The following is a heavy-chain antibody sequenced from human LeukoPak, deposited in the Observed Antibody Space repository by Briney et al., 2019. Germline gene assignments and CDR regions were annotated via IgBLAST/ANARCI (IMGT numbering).Heavy chain of an antibody. CDR3: ARDREAYDFWSGYTQALIDY. V-gene: IGHV3-48*01. D-gene: IGHD3-3*01. CDR1: GFTFSSDS. CDR2: ISSSSTI. Sequence: GGSLRLSCAASGFTFSSDSMNWVREAPGKGLEWVSYISSSSTIYYADSVKGRFTISRDNAKNSLYLQMNSLRAEDTAVYYCARDREAYDFWSGYTQALIDYWGQGTLVTVSS. J-gene: IGHJ4*02.